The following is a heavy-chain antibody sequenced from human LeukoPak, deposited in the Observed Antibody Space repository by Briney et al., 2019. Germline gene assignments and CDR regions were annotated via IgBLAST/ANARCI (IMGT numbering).Heavy chain of an antibody. CDR3: ARAAYSSGYYYFDY. J-gene: IGHJ4*02. CDR2: IYYTGSP. D-gene: IGHD6-19*01. V-gene: IGHV4-59*01. Sequence: SETLSLTCTVSGGSISRYYWSWIRQPPGMGLEWLGYIYYTGSPNYNPSLKSRATISIDTSQNQFSLKLSSVTAADTAVYYCARAAYSSGYYYFDYWGQGTLVTVSS. CDR1: GGSISRYY.